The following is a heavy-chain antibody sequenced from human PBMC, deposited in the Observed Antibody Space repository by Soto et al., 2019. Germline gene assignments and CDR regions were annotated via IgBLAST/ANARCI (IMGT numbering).Heavy chain of an antibody. CDR2: INHSGST. D-gene: IGHD5-18*01. Sequence: QVQLQQWGAGLLKPSETLSLTCAVYGGSFSGYYWSWIRQPPGKGLEWIGEINHSGSTNYNPSLKSRVTISVDTSKNQFSLKLSSVTAADTAVYYCRRAVHTAMANDYWGQGTLVTVSS. CDR1: GGSFSGYY. V-gene: IGHV4-34*01. CDR3: RRAVHTAMANDY. J-gene: IGHJ4*02.